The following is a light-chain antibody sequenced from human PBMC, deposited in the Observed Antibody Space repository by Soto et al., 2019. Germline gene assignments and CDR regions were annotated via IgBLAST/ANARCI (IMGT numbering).Light chain of an antibody. CDR3: QQYGCSPRT. Sequence: DIVLTQFPGTLSLSPGGRATLSCRASQSVSSSLAWYQQKPGQAPSLVMYGASNRAIGIPDRFSGSGSGTDFPLTISRLEAEDFAVYFCQQYGCSPRTFDQGTKVDIK. CDR2: GAS. V-gene: IGKV3-20*01. CDR1: QSVSSS. J-gene: IGKJ1*01.